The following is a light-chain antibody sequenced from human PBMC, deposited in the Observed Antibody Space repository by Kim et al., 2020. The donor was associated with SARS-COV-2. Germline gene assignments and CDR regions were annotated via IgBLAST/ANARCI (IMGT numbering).Light chain of an antibody. CDR1: QRISSVY. Sequence: EIVLTQSPGTLSLSPGERATLSCRASQRISSVYLAWYQQKPGRGPRLLFYGASSRATGIPDRFSGSGSGTDFTLTIGRLEPEDFAVYYCQQYGSSPYTFGQGTKLE. CDR3: QQYGSSPYT. J-gene: IGKJ2*01. CDR2: GAS. V-gene: IGKV3-20*01.